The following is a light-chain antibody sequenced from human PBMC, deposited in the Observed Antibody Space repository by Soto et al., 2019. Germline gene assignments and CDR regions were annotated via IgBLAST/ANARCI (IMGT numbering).Light chain of an antibody. CDR2: GAS. Sequence: EMVMTQSPATLSVSPGERATRSCRASQSVSSNLAWYQQKPGQAPRLLVYGASTRATIIPARFSGSRSGTEFTLTISSLQSEDFAVYYCQQYNTWPPTFGQGTRLEIK. CDR1: QSVSSN. J-gene: IGKJ5*01. CDR3: QQYNTWPPT. V-gene: IGKV3-15*01.